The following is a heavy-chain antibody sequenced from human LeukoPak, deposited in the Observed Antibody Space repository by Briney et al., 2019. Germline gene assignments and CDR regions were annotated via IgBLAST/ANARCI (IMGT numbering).Heavy chain of an antibody. Sequence: SGGSLRLSCAASGFTVSSNYMSWVRQAPGKGLEWVSVIYSGGSTYYADSVKGRFTISRDNSKNTLYLQMNSLRAEDTAVYYCSSSSSRGPLDYWGQGTLVIVSS. CDR3: SSSSSRGPLDY. V-gene: IGHV3-53*01. CDR1: GFTVSSNY. J-gene: IGHJ4*02. CDR2: IYSGGST. D-gene: IGHD6-6*01.